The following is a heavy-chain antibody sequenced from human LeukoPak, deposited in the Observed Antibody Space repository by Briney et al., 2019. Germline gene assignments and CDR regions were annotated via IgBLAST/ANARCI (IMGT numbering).Heavy chain of an antibody. Sequence: GGSLRLSCAASGFTFSYYSMNWVRQAPGKGLEWVSYISSSSTTIYYADSVKGRFTISRDNSKNTLYLQMNSLRAEDTALYYCAKSSYYDTSGSYREYYFDYWGQGALVTVSS. D-gene: IGHD3-22*01. CDR2: ISSSSTTI. V-gene: IGHV3-48*01. CDR1: GFTFSYYS. J-gene: IGHJ4*02. CDR3: AKSSYYDTSGSYREYYFDY.